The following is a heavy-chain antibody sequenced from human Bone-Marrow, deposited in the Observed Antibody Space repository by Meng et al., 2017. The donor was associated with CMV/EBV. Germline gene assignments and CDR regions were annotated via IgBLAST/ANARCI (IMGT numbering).Heavy chain of an antibody. D-gene: IGHD2-15*01. CDR3: AKDRRRLPAPRHNDYGMDV. CDR1: GFTFSSYG. Sequence: GESLKISCAASGFTFSSYGMHWVRQAPGKGLEWVAVIWYDGSNKYYADSVKGRFTISRDNSKNTLYLQMNSLRAEDTAVYYCAKDRRRLPAPRHNDYGMDVWGQGTTVTVYS. V-gene: IGHV3-33*06. J-gene: IGHJ6*02. CDR2: IWYDGSNK.